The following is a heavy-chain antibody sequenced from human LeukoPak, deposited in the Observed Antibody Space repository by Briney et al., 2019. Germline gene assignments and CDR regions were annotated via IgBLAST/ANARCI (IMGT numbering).Heavy chain of an antibody. CDR2: ISSSSSYI. CDR3: ARDRSRDAWFDP. Sequence: GGSLRLSCAASGFTFSSNGMNWVRQAPGKGLEWVSSISSSSSYIYYADSVKGRFTISRDNAKNSLYLQMNSLRAEDTAVYYCARDRSRDAWFDPWGQGTLVTVSS. J-gene: IGHJ5*02. V-gene: IGHV3-21*01. CDR1: GFTFSSNG.